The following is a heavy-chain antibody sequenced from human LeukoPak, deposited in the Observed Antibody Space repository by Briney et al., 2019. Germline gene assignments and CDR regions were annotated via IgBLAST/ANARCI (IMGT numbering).Heavy chain of an antibody. CDR3: AIDGSSGAYAWFDR. CDR2: IWYDGSKT. CDR1: GFTFNNYG. D-gene: IGHD2-15*01. Sequence: GGSLRLSCAASGFTFNNYGFHWVRQAPGKGLEWVAVIWYDGSKTYYVDSVKGRLTISRDNSKNTVYLQMNSLRAEDTAMYYCAIDGSSGAYAWFDRWGQAILVTVSS. V-gene: IGHV3-33*01. J-gene: IGHJ5*02.